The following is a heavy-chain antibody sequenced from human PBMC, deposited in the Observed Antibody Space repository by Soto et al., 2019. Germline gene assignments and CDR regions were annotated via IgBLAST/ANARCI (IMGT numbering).Heavy chain of an antibody. CDR1: GFTFNSYS. J-gene: IGHJ6*03. CDR3: ARSPLSTIFGVVHNTRYYYYMDV. Sequence: PGGSLRLSCAASGFTFNSYSMNWVRQAPGKGLEWVSSISSSSSDIYYADSVKGRFTISRDNAKNSLYLQMISLRAEDTAVYYCARSPLSTIFGVVHNTRYYYYMDVWGKGTTVTVSS. V-gene: IGHV3-21*01. D-gene: IGHD3-3*01. CDR2: ISSSSSDI.